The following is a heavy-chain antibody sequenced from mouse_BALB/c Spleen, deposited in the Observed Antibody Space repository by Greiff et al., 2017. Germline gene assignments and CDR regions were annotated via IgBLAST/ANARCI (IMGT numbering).Heavy chain of an antibody. J-gene: IGHJ3*01. CDR1: GFTFSSYA. D-gene: IGHD1-2*01. Sequence: VQLKESGGGLVKPGGSLKLSCAASGFTFSSYAMSWVRQTPEKRLEWVATISSGGSYTYYPDSVKGRFTISRDNAKNTLYLQMSSLRSEDTAMYYCAKGTTATAWFAYWGQGTLVTVSA. V-gene: IGHV5-9-3*01. CDR2: ISSGGSYT. CDR3: AKGTTATAWFAY.